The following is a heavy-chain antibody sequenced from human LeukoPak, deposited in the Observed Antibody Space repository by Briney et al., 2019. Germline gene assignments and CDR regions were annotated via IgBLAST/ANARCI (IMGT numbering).Heavy chain of an antibody. Sequence: GGSLRLSCAASGFTFSSYWMSWVRQAPGKGLEWVADIKQDGSEKYYVASVKGRFTISRDNAKNSLYLQMNSLRAEDTAVYYCARVSSSGYMDVWGKGTTVTVSS. V-gene: IGHV3-7*04. CDR3: ARVSSSGYMDV. D-gene: IGHD6-6*01. CDR2: IKQDGSEK. CDR1: GFTFSSYW. J-gene: IGHJ6*03.